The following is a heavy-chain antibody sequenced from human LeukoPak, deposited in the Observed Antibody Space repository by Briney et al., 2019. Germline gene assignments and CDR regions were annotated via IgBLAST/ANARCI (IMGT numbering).Heavy chain of an antibody. Sequence: PGGSLRLSCAASGFNLITAAMTWVRQAPGKGLEWVSLIGSSGGSTYYADSVKGRFTISRDNSKNTLYLQMNSLRAEDTAVYYCAKDLGSSFTADYWGQGTLVTVSS. CDR2: IGSSGGST. J-gene: IGHJ4*02. CDR1: GFNLITAA. CDR3: AKDLGSSFTADY. V-gene: IGHV3-23*01. D-gene: IGHD6-13*01.